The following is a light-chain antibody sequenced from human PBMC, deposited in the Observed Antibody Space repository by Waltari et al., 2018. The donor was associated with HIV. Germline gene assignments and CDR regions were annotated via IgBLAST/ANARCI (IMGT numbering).Light chain of an antibody. CDR2: GAS. Sequence: EVVMAQSPATLSVSPGERANLSCRASQSLSSNLAWYHQRPGQAPRLLIYGASTRATGIPARFSGGGSGTEFTLTISSLQSEDFGVYYCQQYNNWPRTFGQGTKVEIQ. CDR3: QQYNNWPRT. CDR1: QSLSSN. V-gene: IGKV3-15*01. J-gene: IGKJ1*01.